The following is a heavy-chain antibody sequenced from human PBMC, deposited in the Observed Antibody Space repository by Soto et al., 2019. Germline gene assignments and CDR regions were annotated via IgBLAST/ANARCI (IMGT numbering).Heavy chain of an antibody. CDR3: ARGVRSYYSSYYYYGMDV. Sequence: QVQLVQSGAEVKKPGASVKVSCKASGYTFTSYDINWVRQATGQGLEWMGWMNPNSGNTGYAQKFQGRVTMTRNTSISTAYMELSSLRSEDTAVYYCARGVRSYYSSYYYYGMDVWGQGTTVTVSS. D-gene: IGHD1-26*01. CDR2: MNPNSGNT. CDR1: GYTFTSYD. J-gene: IGHJ6*02. V-gene: IGHV1-8*01.